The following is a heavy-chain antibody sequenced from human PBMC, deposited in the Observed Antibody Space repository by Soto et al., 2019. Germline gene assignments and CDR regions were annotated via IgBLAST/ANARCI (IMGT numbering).Heavy chain of an antibody. CDR3: VKDDGGYPSTAPH. CDR2: ISGSGDRT. CDR1: VITISNYP. D-gene: IGHD3-22*01. V-gene: IGHV3-23*01. J-gene: IGHJ4*02. Sequence: EVQLLEDGGGLVQPGGSLRLSCEASVITISNYPMSWGRQAPGKGLDWVSGISGSGDRTYYADSAKGRFTISKDISRNSLSLQLDSLGVEDTAVYFCVKDDGGYPSTAPHWGQGTLVTVSS.